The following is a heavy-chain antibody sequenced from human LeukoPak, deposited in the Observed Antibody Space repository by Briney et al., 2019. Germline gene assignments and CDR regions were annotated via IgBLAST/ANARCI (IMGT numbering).Heavy chain of an antibody. V-gene: IGHV3-15*01. D-gene: IGHD2-8*01. CDR1: GITFINAW. CDR2: AKTKGDGGAA. Sequence: GGSLRLSCAASGITFINAWLTWVRPAPGKGLEWVGRAKTKGDGGAADYAAPVKGRFTISRDDSTKTLYLQMNSLKAEDTAVYYCTTDRMIYATNWAVSWFDRWGKGTLVSVSS. CDR3: TTDRMIYATNWAVSWFDR. J-gene: IGHJ5*02.